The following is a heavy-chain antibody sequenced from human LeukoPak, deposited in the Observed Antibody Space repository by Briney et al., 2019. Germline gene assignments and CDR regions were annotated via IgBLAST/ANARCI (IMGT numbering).Heavy chain of an antibody. J-gene: IGHJ4*02. CDR1: GGTFSSYA. CDR3: ARGIAAAGTLDY. Sequence: SVKVSCKASGGTFSSYAISWVRQAPGQGLEWMGGIIPIFGTANYAQKFQGRVTITADESTSTAYMELSSLRSEDTAVYYCARGIAAAGTLDYWGQGTLVTVSS. V-gene: IGHV1-69*13. D-gene: IGHD6-13*01. CDR2: IIPIFGTA.